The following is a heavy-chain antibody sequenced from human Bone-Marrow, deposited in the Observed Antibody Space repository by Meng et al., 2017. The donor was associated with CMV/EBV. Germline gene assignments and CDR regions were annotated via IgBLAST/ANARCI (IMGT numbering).Heavy chain of an antibody. CDR1: GFSLRTSAVG. Sequence: CSFSGFSLRTSAVGVGWIRQPPGKALEWLALIFWDDDKRYSSSLKSRLTITKDTSKNQVVLTMTNMDPVDTATYYCAHSVSRGCLDTWGQGTLVTVSS. CDR3: AHSVSRGCLDT. V-gene: IGHV2-5*02. J-gene: IGHJ5*02. D-gene: IGHD2-15*01. CDR2: IFWDDDK.